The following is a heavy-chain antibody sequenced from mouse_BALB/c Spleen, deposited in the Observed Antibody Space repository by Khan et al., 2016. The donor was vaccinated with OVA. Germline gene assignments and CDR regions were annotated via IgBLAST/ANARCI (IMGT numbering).Heavy chain of an antibody. CDR1: GHTFTKFG. CDR3: ARPPYFSYVLDN. V-gene: IGHV9-3-1*01. J-gene: IGHJ4*01. Sequence: QIQLVQSGPEVKKPGETVKISCKASGHTFTKFGMNWVKQAQGKGLKWMGWINTYTGEPTYADDFNGRFAFSLETSASTAYLQINNLKNEDTATYFCARPPYFSYVLDNWGQGTSVTVSS. D-gene: IGHD2-10*01. CDR2: INTYTGEP.